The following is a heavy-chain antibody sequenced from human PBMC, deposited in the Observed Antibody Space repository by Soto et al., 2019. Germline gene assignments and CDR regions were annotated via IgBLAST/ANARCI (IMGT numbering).Heavy chain of an antibody. Sequence: GASVKVSCKASGYTFTGYAMHWVRQAPGQRLEWMGWINAGNGNTKYSQKFQGRVTITRDTSASTAYMELSSLRSDDTAVYYCATAAYYLLTDYYNGGAFEIWGRGTKVTVSS. CDR3: ATAAYYLLTDYYNGGAFEI. V-gene: IGHV1-3*01. CDR2: INAGNGNT. D-gene: IGHD3-9*01. CDR1: GYTFTGYA. J-gene: IGHJ3*02.